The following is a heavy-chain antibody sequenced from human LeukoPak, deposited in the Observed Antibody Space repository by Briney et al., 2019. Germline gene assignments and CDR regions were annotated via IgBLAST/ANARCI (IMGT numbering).Heavy chain of an antibody. J-gene: IGHJ3*02. CDR2: IYHSGST. Sequence: SETLSLTCAVSGGSISSSNWWSWVRQPPGKGLEWIGEIYHSGSTNYNPSLKSRVTISVDKSKNQFSLKLSSVTAADTAVYYCARDQGNYDFWSGYTLAIAFGIWGQGTMVTVSS. V-gene: IGHV4-4*02. CDR1: GGSISSSNW. CDR3: ARDQGNYDFWSGYTLAIAFGI. D-gene: IGHD3-3*01.